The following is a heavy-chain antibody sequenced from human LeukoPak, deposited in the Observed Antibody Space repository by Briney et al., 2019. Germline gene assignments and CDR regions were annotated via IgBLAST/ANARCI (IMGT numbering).Heavy chain of an antibody. V-gene: IGHV4-4*09. CDR2: IHTSGST. CDR3: ANSYDGKIVPFDN. J-gene: IGHJ4*02. CDR1: DGSISNSV. Sequence: SETLSLTCTVPDGSISNSVWNWVRQPPGKGLEWIAYIHTSGSTNYNPAFKSRVTLSVDTSKSQFSLRLNSVTASDTAVYYCANSYDGKIVPFDNWGQGTLVTVSS. D-gene: IGHD4-23*01.